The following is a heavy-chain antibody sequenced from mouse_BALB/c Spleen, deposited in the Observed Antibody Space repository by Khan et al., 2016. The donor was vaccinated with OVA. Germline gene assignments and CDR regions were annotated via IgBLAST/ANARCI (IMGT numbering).Heavy chain of an antibody. J-gene: IGHJ3*01. CDR2: IHYSGST. CDR3: ARDDYAWFAY. V-gene: IGHV3-1*02. D-gene: IGHD2-4*01. CDR1: GYSITSDYN. Sequence: EVQLQESGPDLVKPSQSLSLTCTVTGYSITSDYNWHWIRQFPGNKLEWMGYIHYSGSTNYNPSLKSRISFTRDTSKNQFFLQVNSVTTEDTATYYCARDDYAWFAYWGQGTLVPVSA.